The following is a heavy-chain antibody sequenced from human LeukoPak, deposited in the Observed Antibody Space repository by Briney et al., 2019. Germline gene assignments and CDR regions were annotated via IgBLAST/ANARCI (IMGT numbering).Heavy chain of an antibody. CDR2: TYYRSKWYN. Sequence: SQTLSLTCAISGDSVSSISVAWNWIRQSPSRGLEWLGRTYYRSKWYNEYAVSVKGRININPDPSKNQFSLQLNSVAPEDTAVYYCALARSEYHYGMDVWGQGATVTVSS. J-gene: IGHJ6*02. CDR1: GDSVSSISVA. CDR3: ALARSEYHYGMDV. V-gene: IGHV6-1*01.